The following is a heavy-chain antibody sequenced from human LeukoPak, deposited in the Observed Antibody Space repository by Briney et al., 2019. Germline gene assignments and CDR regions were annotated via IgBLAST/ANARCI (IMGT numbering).Heavy chain of an antibody. D-gene: IGHD3-10*01. CDR3: AREGRQLLWFGELSGYWFDP. CDR2: INPSGGST. V-gene: IGHV1-46*01. Sequence: ASVKVSCKASGYTFTSYYMHWVRQAPGQGLEWMGIINPSGGSTSYAQKFQGRVTMTRDMSTSTVYMELRSLRSDDTAVYYCAREGRQLLWFGELSGYWFDPWGQGTLVTVSS. CDR1: GYTFTSYY. J-gene: IGHJ5*02.